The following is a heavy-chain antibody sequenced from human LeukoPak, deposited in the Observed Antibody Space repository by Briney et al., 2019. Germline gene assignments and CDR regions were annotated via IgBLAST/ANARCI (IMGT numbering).Heavy chain of an antibody. D-gene: IGHD2-21*02. J-gene: IGHJ4*02. CDR3: ASNTATVFDY. CDR2: VYYSGST. V-gene: IGHV4-59*07. Sequence: KPSDTLSLTCTVSGDFITAYYWSWLRQPPGKGLEWIGYVYYSGSTEYNPSLTSRVTMSLEMSKHQFSPNLTSVTAADTAVYYCASNTATVFDYWGQGALVTVSS. CDR1: GDFITAYY.